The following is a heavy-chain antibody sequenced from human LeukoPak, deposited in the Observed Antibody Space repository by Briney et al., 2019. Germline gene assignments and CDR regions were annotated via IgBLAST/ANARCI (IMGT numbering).Heavy chain of an antibody. J-gene: IGHJ4*02. V-gene: IGHV1-2*06. CDR1: GYTFTGYY. CDR3: ARSRRVVVVAATIDY. Sequence: GASVKVSCKASGYTFTGYYMHWVRQAPGQGLEWMGRINPNSGGTNYAQKFQGRVTMTRDTSISTAYMELSRLRSDDTAVYYCARSRRVVVVAATIDYWGQGTLVTVSS. D-gene: IGHD2-15*01. CDR2: INPNSGGT.